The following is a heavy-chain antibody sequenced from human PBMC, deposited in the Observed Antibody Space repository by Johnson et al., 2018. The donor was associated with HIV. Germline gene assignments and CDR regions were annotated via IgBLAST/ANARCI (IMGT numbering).Heavy chain of an antibody. D-gene: IGHD1-26*01. CDR1: CFTLGGSP. CDR2: ISYDGSNK. CDR3: AKDRSMDDAFDV. Sequence: VQLVESGGGLVQPGGSLKLSCAASCFTLGGSPMHWVRQAPGKGLEWVAVISYDGSNKYYADSVKGRFTISRDNSKNTLYLQMNSLRAEDTAVYYCAKDRSMDDAFDVWGQGTMVTVSS. J-gene: IGHJ3*01. V-gene: IGHV3-30*04.